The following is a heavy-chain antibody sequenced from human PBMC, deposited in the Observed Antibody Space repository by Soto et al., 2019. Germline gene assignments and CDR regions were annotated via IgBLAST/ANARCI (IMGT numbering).Heavy chain of an antibody. D-gene: IGHD1-1*01. CDR1: GGPINNFY. J-gene: IGHJ6*02. CDR2: GFHTGVASVRV. V-gene: IGHV4-4*07. CDR3: VRGLAVITTPRVSHGLDV. Sequence: QVQLQQSGPGLVRPSETLSLSCSVFGGPINNFYWHFIRQLAVRGLQWLGRGFHTGVASVRVNYIPSLTSRVTMSFDTSRYHFSLRLTAVTAAVTAVYYCVRGLAVITTPRVSHGLDVWGPGTTVIVS.